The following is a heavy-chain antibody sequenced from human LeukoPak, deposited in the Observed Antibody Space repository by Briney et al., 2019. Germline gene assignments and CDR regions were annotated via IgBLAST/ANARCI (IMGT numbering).Heavy chain of an antibody. V-gene: IGHV4-59*01. J-gene: IGHJ5*02. CDR3: VRGRTSYNWFDP. CDR1: GGSISSYC. D-gene: IGHD1-26*01. CDR2: IFHSGST. Sequence: SETLSLTCTVSGGSISSYCWTWIRQPPGKGLEWIGYIFHSGSTNYNPSLKSRVTISVDTSKNQFSLKLSSVTAADTAVYYCVRGRTSYNWFDPWGQGTLVTVSS.